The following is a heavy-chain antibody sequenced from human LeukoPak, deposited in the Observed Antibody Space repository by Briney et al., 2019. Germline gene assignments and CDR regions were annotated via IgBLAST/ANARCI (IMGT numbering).Heavy chain of an antibody. Sequence: ASVKVSCKASGYTFTSYGISWVRQAPGQGLEWMGWISAYNGNTNYAQKLQGRVTMTTDTPTSTAYMELRSLRPDDTAVYYCARARPYSSSSPWFDPWGQGTLVTVSS. CDR3: ARARPYSSSSPWFDP. CDR1: GYTFTSYG. J-gene: IGHJ5*02. CDR2: ISAYNGNT. D-gene: IGHD6-6*01. V-gene: IGHV1-18*01.